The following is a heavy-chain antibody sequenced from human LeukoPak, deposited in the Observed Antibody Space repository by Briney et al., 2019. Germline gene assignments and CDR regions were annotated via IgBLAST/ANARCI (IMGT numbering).Heavy chain of an antibody. CDR3: ARHDLGGSSPFDY. CDR2: INPSGTST. CDR1: GYTFTNYY. Sequence: ASVKVSCKTSGYTFTNYYMHWVRQAPGQGLEWMEIINPSGTSTTYAQKFQGRVTMTRDTSTSTDFMELSSLRSEDTAVYYCARHDLGGSSPFDYWGQGTLVTVSS. V-gene: IGHV1-46*01. J-gene: IGHJ4*02. D-gene: IGHD2-15*01.